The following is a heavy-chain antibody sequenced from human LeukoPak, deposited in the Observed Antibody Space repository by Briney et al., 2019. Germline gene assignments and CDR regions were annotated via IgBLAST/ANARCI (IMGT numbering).Heavy chain of an antibody. J-gene: IGHJ4*02. CDR3: TRELGGSYHDY. D-gene: IGHD3-16*01. V-gene: IGHV1-46*01. CDR1: GYTFTTYY. CDR2: INTSAGTT. Sequence: ASVKVSCKASGYTFTTYYIHWVRQAPGQGLEWMGVINTSAGTTTYAQKFQGRLTMTRDTSTTTVYMELSSLSSDDTAIYYCTRELGGSYHDYWGQGTRVTVSS.